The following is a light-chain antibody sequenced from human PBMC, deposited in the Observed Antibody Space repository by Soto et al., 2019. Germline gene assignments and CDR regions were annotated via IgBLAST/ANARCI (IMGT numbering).Light chain of an antibody. Sequence: QLVLTQPPSVSGAPGQRVTISCTGSSSNIGAHYDVHWYQQLPGTAPRLLIYGNFNRPSGVPDRFSASKSGTSASLAITGLQAEDEADYYCQSYDNILSVSVFGGGTKVTVL. CDR1: SSNIGAHYD. J-gene: IGLJ3*02. V-gene: IGLV1-40*01. CDR2: GNF. CDR3: QSYDNILSVSV.